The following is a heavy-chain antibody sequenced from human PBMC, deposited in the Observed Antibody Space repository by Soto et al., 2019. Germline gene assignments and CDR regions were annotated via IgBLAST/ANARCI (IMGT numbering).Heavy chain of an antibody. CDR3: ARAGDGYPLGWFDP. J-gene: IGHJ5*02. D-gene: IGHD5-12*01. CDR2: IIPTFDTT. V-gene: IGHV1-69*01. Sequence: QVQLVQSGAEVKKPGSSVKVSCKASGGTFSSYAISWVRQAPGQGLEWMGGIIPTFDTTNYAQKFQGRVTITADESTSTAYMELSSLRSEDTGVYYCARAGDGYPLGWFDPWGQGTLVTVSS. CDR1: GGTFSSYA.